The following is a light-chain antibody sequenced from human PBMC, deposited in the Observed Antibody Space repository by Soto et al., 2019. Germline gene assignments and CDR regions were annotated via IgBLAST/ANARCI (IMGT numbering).Light chain of an antibody. CDR1: NFNIGAGYE. V-gene: IGLV1-40*01. J-gene: IGLJ3*02. CDR3: QSYDNSLSGWV. Sequence: QLVLTQPPSVSGAPGQRVTISCTGTNFNIGAGYEVHWYQHLPGTAPKLLIYGNINRPSGVPDRFSASNSGTSASLAITGLQAEDEADYYCQSYDNSLSGWVFGGGTKLTVL. CDR2: GNI.